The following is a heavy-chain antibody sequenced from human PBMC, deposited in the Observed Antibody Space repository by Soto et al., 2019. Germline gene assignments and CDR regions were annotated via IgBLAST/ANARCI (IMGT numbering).Heavy chain of an antibody. CDR1: GGSISSSSYY. Sequence: PSETLSLTCTVSGGSISSSSYYWGWIRQPPGKGLEWIGSIYYSGSTYYNPSLKSRVTISVDTSKNQFSLKLSSVTAADTAVYYCAREIDYPYYMDVWGKGTTVTVSS. J-gene: IGHJ6*03. V-gene: IGHV4-39*02. CDR3: AREIDYPYYMDV. CDR2: IYYSGST. D-gene: IGHD4-17*01.